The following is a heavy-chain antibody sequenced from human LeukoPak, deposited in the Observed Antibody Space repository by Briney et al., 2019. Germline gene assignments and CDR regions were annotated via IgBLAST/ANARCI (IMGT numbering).Heavy chain of an antibody. V-gene: IGHV3-7*01. D-gene: IGHD6-19*01. Sequence: GGSLRLSCAASGFTFSSQWMGWVRQAPGKGLEWVANVNQGGTEKFYVDSVKGRFTISRDNAKNSLYLQMNSLRAEDTAVYYCARGGSGWYEGDYWGQGTLVTVSS. CDR1: GFTFSSQW. CDR2: VNQGGTEK. CDR3: ARGGSGWYEGDY. J-gene: IGHJ4*02.